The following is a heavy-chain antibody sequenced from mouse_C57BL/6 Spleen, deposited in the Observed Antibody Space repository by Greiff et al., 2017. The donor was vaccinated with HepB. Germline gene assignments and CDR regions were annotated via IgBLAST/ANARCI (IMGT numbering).Heavy chain of an antibody. Sequence: EVMLVESGGGLVKPGGSLKLSCAASGFTFSDYGMHWVRQAPEKGLEWVAYISSGSSTIYYADTVKGRVTISIDNAKNTLFLQMTSLRSEDTALYYCARTYYDYFDYWGQGTTLTVSS. V-gene: IGHV5-17*01. CDR3: ARTYYDYFDY. CDR2: ISSGSSTI. J-gene: IGHJ2*01. CDR1: GFTFSDYG. D-gene: IGHD2-4*01.